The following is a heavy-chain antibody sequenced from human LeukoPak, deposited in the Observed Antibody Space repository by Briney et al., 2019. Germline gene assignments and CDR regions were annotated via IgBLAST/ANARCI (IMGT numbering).Heavy chain of an antibody. V-gene: IGHV1-69*02. CDR1: GGTFSSYT. J-gene: IGHJ3*02. D-gene: IGHD2-2*01. CDR2: IIPILGIA. CDR3: ASRRSRRGAFDI. Sequence: AASVRVSCKASGGTFSSYTISWVRQAPGQGVEWRGRIIPILGIANYAQKFQGRVTITADKSTSTAYMELSSLRSEDTAVYYCASRRSRRGAFDIWGQGTMVTVSS.